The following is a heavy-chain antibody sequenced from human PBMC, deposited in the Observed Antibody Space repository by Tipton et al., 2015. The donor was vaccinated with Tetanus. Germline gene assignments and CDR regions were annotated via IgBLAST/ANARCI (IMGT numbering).Heavy chain of an antibody. CDR3: AREDVYYHDGSGFYAFDI. CDR2: IYVTGAI. V-gene: IGHV4-4*07. CDR1: GGSISNYY. D-gene: IGHD3-22*01. Sequence: GLVKPSETLSLTCSVSGGSISNYYWNWIRQPAGKGLEWIGRIYVTGAINYSPPLQSRATMSGDTAKNQFSLRLSSVTAADAAMYYCAREDVYYHDGSGFYAFDIWGRGTMVAVSS. J-gene: IGHJ3*02.